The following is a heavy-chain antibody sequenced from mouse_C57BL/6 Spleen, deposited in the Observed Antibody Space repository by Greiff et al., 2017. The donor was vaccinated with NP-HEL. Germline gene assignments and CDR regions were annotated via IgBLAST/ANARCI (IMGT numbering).Heavy chain of an antibody. V-gene: IGHV1-69*01. CDR2: IDPSDSYT. D-gene: IGHD2-3*01. Sequence: VQLLESGAELVMPGASVKLSCKASGYTFTSYWMHWVKQRPGQGLEWIGEIDPSDSYTNYNQKFKGKSTLTVDKSSSTAYMQLSSLTSEDSAVYYCAARDGYYQLHYAMDYWGQGTSVTVSS. CDR3: AARDGYYQLHYAMDY. J-gene: IGHJ4*01. CDR1: GYTFTSYW.